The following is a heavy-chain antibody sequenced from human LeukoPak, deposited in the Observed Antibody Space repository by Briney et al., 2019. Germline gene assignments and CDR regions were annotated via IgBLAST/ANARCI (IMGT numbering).Heavy chain of an antibody. CDR2: ILGSGGGT. CDR3: ATTPGAYYYYHMDV. CDR1: GFTFSTYV. D-gene: IGHD3-10*01. V-gene: IGHV3-23*01. Sequence: PGGSLRLSCAASGFTFSTYVMTWVRQDPGKGLEWVSAILGSGGGTYYTDSVKARFTISRDNSKNTLYLQMNSLRAEDTAVYYCATTPGAYYYYHMDVWGQGTTVTVSS. J-gene: IGHJ6*02.